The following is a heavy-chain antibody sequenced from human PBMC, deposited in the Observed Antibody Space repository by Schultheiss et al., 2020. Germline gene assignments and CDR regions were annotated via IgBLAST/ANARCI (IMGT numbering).Heavy chain of an antibody. Sequence: GGSLRLSCAASGFTVSSNYMSWVRQAPGKGLEWVSAISGSGGSTYYADSVKGRFTISRDNSKNTLYLQMNSLRAEDTAVYYCARDHSNWFDPWGQGTLVTVSS. CDR2: ISGSGGST. CDR3: ARDHSNWFDP. J-gene: IGHJ5*02. V-gene: IGHV3-23*01. CDR1: GFTVSSNY.